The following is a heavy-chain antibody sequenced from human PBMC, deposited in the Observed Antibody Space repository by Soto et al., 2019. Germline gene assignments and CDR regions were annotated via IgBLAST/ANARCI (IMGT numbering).Heavy chain of an antibody. Sequence: GASVKVSCKASGGTFSSYAISWVRQAPGQGLEWMGGIIPIFGAANYAQKFQGRVTITADESTSTAYMELSSLRSEDTAVYYCARDKPRTAGYNYASRYWYFDLWGRGTLVTVSS. J-gene: IGHJ2*01. V-gene: IGHV1-69*13. CDR3: ARDKPRTAGYNYASRYWYFDL. CDR1: GGTFSSYA. D-gene: IGHD5-18*01. CDR2: IIPIFGAA.